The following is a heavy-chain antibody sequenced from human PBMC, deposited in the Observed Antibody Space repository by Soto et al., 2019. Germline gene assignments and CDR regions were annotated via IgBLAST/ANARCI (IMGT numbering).Heavy chain of an antibody. V-gene: IGHV1-58*02. CDR1: GFTFTSSA. CDR2: IVVGSGNT. J-gene: IGHJ3*02. CDR3: AASLYCSGGSCYTGPYDAFDI. D-gene: IGHD2-15*01. Sequence: SVKVSCKAFGFTFTSSAMQWVRQARGQRLEWIGWIVVGSGNTNYAQKFQERVTITRDMSTSTAYMELSSLRSEDTAVYYCAASLYCSGGSCYTGPYDAFDIWGQGTMVTVSS.